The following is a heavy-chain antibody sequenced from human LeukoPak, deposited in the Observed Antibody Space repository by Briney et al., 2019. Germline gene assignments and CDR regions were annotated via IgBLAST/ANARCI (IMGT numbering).Heavy chain of an antibody. CDR1: GGSISSYY. V-gene: IGHV4-59*01. Sequence: PSETLSLTCTVSGGSISSYYWSWIRQPPGKGLEWIGYIYYSGSTNYNPSLKSRVTISVDTSKNQFSLKLSSVPAADTAVYYCARTGVVVPAAIQTNWFDPWGQGTLVTVSS. J-gene: IGHJ5*02. CDR3: ARTGVVVPAAIQTNWFDP. D-gene: IGHD2-2*01. CDR2: IYYSGST.